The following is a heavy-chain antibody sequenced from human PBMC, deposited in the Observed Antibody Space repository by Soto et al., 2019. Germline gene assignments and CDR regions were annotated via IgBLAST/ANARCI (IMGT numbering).Heavy chain of an antibody. CDR2: IYHSGST. CDR1: GGSISSSNW. D-gene: IGHD3-22*01. V-gene: IGHV4-4*02. Sequence: SETLSLTCAVSGGSISSSNWWSWVRQPPGKGLEWIGEIYHSGSTNYNPSLKSRVTISVDKSKNQFSLKLSSVTAADTAVYYCAGADSSGYYFDYFDYWGQGTLVTVSS. J-gene: IGHJ4*02. CDR3: AGADSSGYYFDYFDY.